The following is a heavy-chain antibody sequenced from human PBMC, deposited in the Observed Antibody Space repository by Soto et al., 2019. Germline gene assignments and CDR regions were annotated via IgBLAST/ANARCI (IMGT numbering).Heavy chain of an antibody. CDR1: GGSISSGDYY. Sequence: TLSLTCTVSGGSISSGDYYWSWIRQPPGKGLEWIGYIYYSGSTYYNPSLKSRVTISVDTSKNQFSLKLSSVTAADTAVYYCARDAARTYYYDSSGYSYWGQGTLVTVSS. V-gene: IGHV4-30-4*01. CDR3: ARDAARTYYYDSSGYSY. D-gene: IGHD3-22*01. J-gene: IGHJ4*02. CDR2: IYYSGST.